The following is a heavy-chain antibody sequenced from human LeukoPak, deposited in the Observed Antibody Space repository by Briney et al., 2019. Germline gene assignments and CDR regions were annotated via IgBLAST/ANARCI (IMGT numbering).Heavy chain of an antibody. D-gene: IGHD5-18*01. CDR1: GGSISSYY. Sequence: KPSETLSLTCTVSGGSISSYYWSWIRQPPGKGLEWIGYIYYSGSTNYNPSLKSRVTMSVDTSKNQFSLKLSSVTAADTAVYYCARRSGYSYGYHYYYYMDVWGKGTTVTVSS. J-gene: IGHJ6*03. CDR2: IYYSGST. V-gene: IGHV4-59*01. CDR3: ARRSGYSYGYHYYYYMDV.